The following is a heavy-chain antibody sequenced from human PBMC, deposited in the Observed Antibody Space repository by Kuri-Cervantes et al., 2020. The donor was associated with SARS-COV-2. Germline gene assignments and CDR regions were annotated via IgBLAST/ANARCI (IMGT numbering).Heavy chain of an antibody. CDR2: INSDGSST. V-gene: IGHV3-74*01. D-gene: IGHD4-11*01. CDR3: AKAISNYPSYYYYGMGV. CDR1: GFTFSSYA. Sequence: GESLKISCAASGFTFSSYAMSWVRQAPGKGLVWVSRINSDGSSTSYADSVKGRFTISRDNAKNTLYLQMNSLRAEDTAVYYCAKAISNYPSYYYYGMGVWGQGNTV. J-gene: IGHJ6*01.